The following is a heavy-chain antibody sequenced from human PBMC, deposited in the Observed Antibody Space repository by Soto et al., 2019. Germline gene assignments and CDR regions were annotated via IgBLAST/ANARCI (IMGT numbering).Heavy chain of an antibody. V-gene: IGHV1-8*02. D-gene: IGHD3-22*01. CDR2: MDPNSGVA. Sequence: QVPLVQSGAEVRKPGASVKVSCKAFGYTFTTNDINWVRQAPGQGLEWLGWMDPNSGVAGYAQKFQGRVIMTRDTSTSTAHMELSGLTSEDTAVYYCAKDSNKYSSSLRGRYFDYWGQGTLVTVSS. CDR1: GYTFTTND. CDR3: AKDSNKYSSSLRGRYFDY. J-gene: IGHJ4*02.